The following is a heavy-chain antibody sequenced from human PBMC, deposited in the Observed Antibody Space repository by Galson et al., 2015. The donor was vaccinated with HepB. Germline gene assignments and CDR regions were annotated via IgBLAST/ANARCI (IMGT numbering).Heavy chain of an antibody. J-gene: IGHJ6*02. CDR1: GFSFSSYG. CDR2: ISYDGSNK. CDR3: ARDLATVAIYGMDV. Sequence: LRLPCAASGFSFSSYGMHWVRQAPGKGLEWVAVISYDGSNKYYADSVKGRFTISRDSSKNTLYLQMNSLRAEDTAVYYCARDLATVAIYGMDVWGQGTTVTVSS. D-gene: IGHD4-23*01. V-gene: IGHV3-30*03.